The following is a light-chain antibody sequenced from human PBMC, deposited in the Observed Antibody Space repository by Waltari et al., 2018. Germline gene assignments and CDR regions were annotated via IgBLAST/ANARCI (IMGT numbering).Light chain of an antibody. CDR1: QSVSRD. CDR2: GAA. Sequence: EIVLTQSPGSLSSSPGERVTLSGRASQSVSRDLAWYQQKPGQAPRLLIFGAANRATGIPDRFSGSGSETDFSLTISRLEPEDFAVYYCQHYVRLPATFGGGTKVEIK. V-gene: IGKV3-20*01. CDR3: QHYVRLPAT. J-gene: IGKJ4*02.